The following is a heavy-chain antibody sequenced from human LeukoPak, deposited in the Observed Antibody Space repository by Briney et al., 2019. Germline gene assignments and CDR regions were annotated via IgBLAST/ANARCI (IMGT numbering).Heavy chain of an antibody. CDR3: ARDARYYHDSSGYY. CDR2: IDQDGSGK. D-gene: IGHD3-22*01. V-gene: IGHV3-7*01. Sequence: GGSLRLSCAASGFTFTYHYMDWVRQAPGKGLEWLANIDQDGSGKYYMDSVKGRFTISRDNAKNSLYLQMNSLRAEDTAVYYCARDARYYHDSSGYYWGQGTLVTVSS. CDR1: GFTFTYHY. J-gene: IGHJ4*02.